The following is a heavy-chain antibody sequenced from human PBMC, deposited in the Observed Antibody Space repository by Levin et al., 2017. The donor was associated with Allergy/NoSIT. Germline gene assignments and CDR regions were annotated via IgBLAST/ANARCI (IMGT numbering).Heavy chain of an antibody. CDR1: GFTSSGYA. CDR2: ISDNGRST. J-gene: IGHJ4*02. CDR3: VKDRLRYSSSWFDF. D-gene: IGHD6-13*01. V-gene: IGHV3-23*01. Sequence: SGGSLRLSCAASGFTSSGYAMSWVRQAPGKGLEWVSTISDNGRSTSYADSVRGRFTISRDNPKSMLFLQMSSLRVEDTATYYCVKDRLRYSSSWFDFWGQGTLGTVSS.